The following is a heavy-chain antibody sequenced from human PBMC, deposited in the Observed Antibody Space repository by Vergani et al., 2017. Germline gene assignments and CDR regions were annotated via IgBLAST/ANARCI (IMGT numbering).Heavy chain of an antibody. J-gene: IGHJ6*02. D-gene: IGHD6-25*01. Sequence: QVQLQQWGAGLLKPSETLSLTCAVYGGSFSGYYWSWIRQPPGKGLEWIGEINHSGSTNYNPSLKSRVTISVDTSKNQFSLKLSSVTAADTAVYYCARGLGGYYYYDGMDVWGQGTTVTVSS. CDR1: GGSFSGYY. CDR2: INHSGST. CDR3: ARGLGGYYYYDGMDV. V-gene: IGHV4-34*01.